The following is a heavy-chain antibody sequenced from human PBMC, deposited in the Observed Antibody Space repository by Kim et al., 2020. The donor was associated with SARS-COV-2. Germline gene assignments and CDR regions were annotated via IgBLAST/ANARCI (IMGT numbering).Heavy chain of an antibody. V-gene: IGHV3-23*01. D-gene: IGHD2-2*01. CDR2: ITGSGSST. CDR1: GFTFSSYA. Sequence: GGSLRLSCAASGFTFSSYAMSWVRQAPGQGLEWVSSITGSGSSTYYADSVKGRFTISKDTSKNTLHLQMNSLRAEDTAVYYCPKGYSTTGFDWGHGNLVT. CDR3: PKGYSTTGFD. J-gene: IGHJ4*01.